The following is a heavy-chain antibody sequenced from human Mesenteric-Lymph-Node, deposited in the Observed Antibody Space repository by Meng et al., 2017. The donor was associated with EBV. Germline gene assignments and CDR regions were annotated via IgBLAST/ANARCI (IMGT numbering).Heavy chain of an antibody. Sequence: QVQLVQSGAEVKKPGASVGVSGKASGYTFTDYYIHWVRQAPGQGLEWMGRINCNSGAMRYAQKFQARVTMTRDTSITTAYMELSRSRSDDTAVYYCARGGLYYSDTYYFDYWGQGTLVTVAS. CDR1: GYTFTDYY. CDR3: ARGGLYYSDTYYFDY. CDR2: INCNSGAM. V-gene: IGHV1-2*06. D-gene: IGHD3-10*01. J-gene: IGHJ4*02.